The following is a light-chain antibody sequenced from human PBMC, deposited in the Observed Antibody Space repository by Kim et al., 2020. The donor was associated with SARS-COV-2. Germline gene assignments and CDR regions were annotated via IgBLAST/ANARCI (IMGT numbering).Light chain of an antibody. CDR3: QKDNSAPWT. CDR2: AAS. CDR1: QDIANS. V-gene: IGKV1-27*01. Sequence: DIQMTQSPSSLSASVGDRVIITCRASQDIANSLAWYQQKPGKVPQVLIYAASTLQSGVPSRFSGSGSGTEFTLTIGSLQTEDVATYYCQKDNSAPWTFGPGTKVDIK. J-gene: IGKJ1*01.